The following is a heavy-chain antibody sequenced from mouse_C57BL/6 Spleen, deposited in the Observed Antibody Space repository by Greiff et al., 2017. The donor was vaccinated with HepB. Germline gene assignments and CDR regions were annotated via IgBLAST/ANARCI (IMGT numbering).Heavy chain of an antibody. CDR3: ATTMAPPGFAY. V-gene: IGHV1-82*01. CDR2: IYPGDGDT. J-gene: IGHJ3*01. Sequence: QVQLQQSGPELVKPGASVKISCKASGYAFSSSWMNWVKQRPGKGLEWIGRIYPGDGDTNYNGKFKGKATLTADKSSSTAYMQLSSLTSEDSAVYFCATTMAPPGFAYWGQGTLVTVSA. D-gene: IGHD2-1*01. CDR1: GYAFSSSW.